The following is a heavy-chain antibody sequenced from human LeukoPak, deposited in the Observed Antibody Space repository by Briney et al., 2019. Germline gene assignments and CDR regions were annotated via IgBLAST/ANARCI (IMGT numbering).Heavy chain of an antibody. CDR3: ARDVREVTTFDY. D-gene: IGHD4-17*01. CDR1: GGSISSGDYY. Sequence: PSQTLSLTCTVSGGSISSGDYYWSWIRQPPGKGLEWTGYIYYSGSTYYNPSLKSRVTISVDTSKNQFSLKLSSVTAADTAVYYCARDVREVTTFDYWGQGTLVTVSS. J-gene: IGHJ4*02. V-gene: IGHV4-30-4*01. CDR2: IYYSGST.